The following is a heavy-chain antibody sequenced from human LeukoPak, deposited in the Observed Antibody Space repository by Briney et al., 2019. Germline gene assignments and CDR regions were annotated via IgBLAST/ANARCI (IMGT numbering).Heavy chain of an antibody. CDR3: AREGGRYCSGGSCYSSNGWYGGLNY. V-gene: IGHV1-18*01. D-gene: IGHD2-15*01. J-gene: IGHJ4*02. Sequence: ASVKVSCKASGYTFTSYGISWVRQAPGQGLEWMGWISTYNGHTNYARKVQGRVTMTIATSTSTAYMELRSLRSDDTAVYFCAREGGRYCSGGSCYSSNGWYGGLNYWGQGTLVTVSS. CDR2: ISTYNGHT. CDR1: GYTFTSYG.